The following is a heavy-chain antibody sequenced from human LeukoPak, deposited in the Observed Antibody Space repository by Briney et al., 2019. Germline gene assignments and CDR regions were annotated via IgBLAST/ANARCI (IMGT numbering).Heavy chain of an antibody. J-gene: IGHJ4*02. CDR1: GFTFSSYS. CDR2: ISSSSSYI. V-gene: IGHV3-21*04. D-gene: IGHD3-16*01. CDR3: ARDRDMITFGGASDY. Sequence: PGGSLRLSCAAPGFTFSSYSMNWVRQAPGKELEWVSSISSSSSYIYYADSVKGRFTISRDNAKNSLYLQMNSLRAEDTAVYYCARDRDMITFGGASDYWGQGTLVTVSS.